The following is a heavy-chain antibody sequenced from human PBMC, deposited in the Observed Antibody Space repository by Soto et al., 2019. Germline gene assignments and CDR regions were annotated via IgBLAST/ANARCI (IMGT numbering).Heavy chain of an antibody. Sequence: EVQLLESGGGLVQPGGSLRLSCAASRFTFSSYAMSWVRQAPGKGLEWVSAISGSGGSTYYADSVKGRFTISRDNSKNTLYLQMNSLRAEDTAVYYCAKDRGSGLDAFDIWGQGTMVTVSS. D-gene: IGHD3-10*01. CDR2: ISGSGGST. V-gene: IGHV3-23*01. CDR1: RFTFSSYA. CDR3: AKDRGSGLDAFDI. J-gene: IGHJ3*02.